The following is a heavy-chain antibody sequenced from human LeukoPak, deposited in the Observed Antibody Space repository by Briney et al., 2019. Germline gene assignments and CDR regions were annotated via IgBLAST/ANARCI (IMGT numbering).Heavy chain of an antibody. CDR3: ARGPRGRGSTS. J-gene: IGHJ4*02. Sequence: SETLSLTCAVYGGSFSGYYWSWIGQPPGKGLEWIGEINHSGSTNYNPSLKSRVTISVDTSKNQFSLKLSSVTAADTAVYYCARGPRGRGSTSWGQGTLVTVSS. V-gene: IGHV4-34*01. CDR2: INHSGST. D-gene: IGHD2-2*01. CDR1: GGSFSGYY.